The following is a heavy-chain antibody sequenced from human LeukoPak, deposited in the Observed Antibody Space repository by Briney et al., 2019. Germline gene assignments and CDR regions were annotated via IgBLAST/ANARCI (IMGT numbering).Heavy chain of an antibody. D-gene: IGHD4-17*01. V-gene: IGHV1-18*01. CDR2: ISAYNGNT. CDR1: GYTFTSYG. J-gene: IGHJ4*02. CDR3: ARAPRWSTVTIIDY. Sequence: ASVKVSCKASGYTFTSYGISWVRQAPGQGLEWMGWISAYNGNTNYAQKLQGRVTMTTDTSTSTAYMELRSLRPDDTAVYYCARAPRWSTVTIIDYWGQGTLVTVSS.